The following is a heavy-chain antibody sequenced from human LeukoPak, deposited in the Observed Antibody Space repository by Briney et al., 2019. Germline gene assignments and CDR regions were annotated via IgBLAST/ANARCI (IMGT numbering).Heavy chain of an antibody. J-gene: IGHJ4*02. CDR1: GGTFSSYA. Sequence: SVKVSCKASGGTFSSYAISWVRQAPGQGLEWMGGIIPIFGTANYAQKFQGRVTITADESTSTAYMELSSLRSEDTAVYYCARAGGQQLSTGPFDYWGQGTLVTVSS. CDR3: ARAGGQQLSTGPFDY. CDR2: IIPIFGTA. V-gene: IGHV1-69*01. D-gene: IGHD6-13*01.